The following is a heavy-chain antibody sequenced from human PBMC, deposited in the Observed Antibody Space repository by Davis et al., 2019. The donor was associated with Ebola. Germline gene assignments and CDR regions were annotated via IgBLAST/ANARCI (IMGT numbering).Heavy chain of an antibody. Sequence: GESLKISCAASTVTFGVDAMSWVRQAPGKGLEWVAIISYDGVTKDYADSVRGRFIISRDNSKNTVYLQMNSLRAEDTAVYYCTRHVSGDFWYFDLWGRGTLVTVSS. CDR3: TRHVSGDFWYFDL. CDR1: TVTFGVDA. CDR2: ISYDGVTK. D-gene: IGHD4-17*01. J-gene: IGHJ2*01. V-gene: IGHV3-30*14.